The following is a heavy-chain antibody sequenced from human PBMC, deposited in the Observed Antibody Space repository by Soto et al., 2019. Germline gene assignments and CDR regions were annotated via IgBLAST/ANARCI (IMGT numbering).Heavy chain of an antibody. D-gene: IGHD5-18*01. CDR2: ISAYNGNT. CDR3: ARDQGRSYGYHYYYYGMDV. J-gene: IGHJ6*02. V-gene: IGHV1-18*04. Sequence: SVKVSCKASGYTFTSYGISWVRQAPGQGLEWMGWISAYNGNTNYAQKLQGRVTMTTDTSTSTAYMELRSLRSDDTAVYYCARDQGRSYGYHYYYYGMDVWGQGTTVTVSS. CDR1: GYTFTSYG.